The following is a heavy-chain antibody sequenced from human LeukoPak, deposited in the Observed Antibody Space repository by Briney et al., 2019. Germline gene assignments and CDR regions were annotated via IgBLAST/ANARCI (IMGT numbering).Heavy chain of an antibody. J-gene: IGHJ4*02. V-gene: IGHV4-34*01. D-gene: IGHD4-23*01. CDR2: INHSGST. CDR1: GGSFSGYY. CDR3: ARSHYGGNSRVYDY. Sequence: SETLSLTCAVYGGSFSGYYWSWIRQPPGKGLEWIGEINHSGSTNYNPSLKSRVTISVDTSKNQFSLKLSSVTAADTAVYYCARSHYGGNSRVYDYWGQGTLVTVSS.